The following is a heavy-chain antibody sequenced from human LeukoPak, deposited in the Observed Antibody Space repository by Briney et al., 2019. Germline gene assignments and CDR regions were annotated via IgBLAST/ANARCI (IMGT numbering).Heavy chain of an antibody. Sequence: GGSLRLSCAADGFTFSSYSMSWVRQAPVKGLEWVAAISGSGGTTFYADSVKGRFTISRDNSKNTLYLQMNSLRAEATAVYYCATPTGGSESIWAFDIWGQGTMVTVSS. D-gene: IGHD3-10*01. J-gene: IGHJ3*02. CDR2: ISGSGGTT. V-gene: IGHV3-23*01. CDR3: ATPTGGSESIWAFDI. CDR1: GFTFSSYS.